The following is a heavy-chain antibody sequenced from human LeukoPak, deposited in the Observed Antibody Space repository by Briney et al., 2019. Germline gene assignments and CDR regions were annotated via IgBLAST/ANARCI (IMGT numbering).Heavy chain of an antibody. CDR1: GFTFSSYG. CDR2: IRYDGSNK. Sequence: GGSLRLSCAASGFTFSSYGMHWARQAPGKGLEWVAFIRYDGSNKYYADSVRGRFTISRDNSKNTLYLQMNSLRAEDTAVYYCAKGGYMVRGVTQFDAFDIWGQGTMVTVSS. J-gene: IGHJ3*02. D-gene: IGHD3-10*01. CDR3: AKGGYMVRGVTQFDAFDI. V-gene: IGHV3-30*02.